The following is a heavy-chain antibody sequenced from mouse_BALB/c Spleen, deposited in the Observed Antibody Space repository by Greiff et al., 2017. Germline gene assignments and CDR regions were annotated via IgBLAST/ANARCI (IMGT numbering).Heavy chain of an antibody. J-gene: IGHJ4*01. CDR3: AVYYYGNDYAMDY. V-gene: IGHV3-6*02. CDR2: ISYDGSN. Sequence: DVKLVESGPGLVKPSQSLSLTCSVTGYSITSGYYWNWIRQFPGNKLEWMGYISYDGSNNYNPSLKNRISITRDTSKNQFFLKLNSVTTEDTATYYCAVYYYGNDYAMDYWGQGTSVTVSS. D-gene: IGHD2-1*01. CDR1: GYSITSGYY.